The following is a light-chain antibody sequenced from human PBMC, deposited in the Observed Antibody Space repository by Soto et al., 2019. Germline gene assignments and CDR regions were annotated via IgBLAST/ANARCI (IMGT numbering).Light chain of an antibody. V-gene: IGKV3D-15*01. CDR3: QQYNYLIT. J-gene: IGKJ1*01. CDR1: QSVSSN. CDR2: GAT. Sequence: EVVLTMNKATLSVSPGERATLSCRASQSVSSNLAWYQHKPGQAPRLLIYGATSRATGIPDRFSGSGSGTDFTLTISRLEPEDFAVYFCQQYNYLITFGQGTKGDIK.